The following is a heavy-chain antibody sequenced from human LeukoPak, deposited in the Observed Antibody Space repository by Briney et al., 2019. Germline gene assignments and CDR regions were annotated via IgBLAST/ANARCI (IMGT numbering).Heavy chain of an antibody. Sequence: SVKVSCKASVGTFSSYAISWVRQAPGQGLEWMGGIIPIFGTANYAQMFQGGVTITTDESTNTAYMEVSSLRSEDTAVYYCARAGTSWAVALHFDFWGEGTLVTVSS. J-gene: IGHJ4*02. CDR2: IIPIFGTA. D-gene: IGHD6-19*01. CDR3: ARAGTSWAVALHFDF. V-gene: IGHV1-69*05. CDR1: VGTFSSYA.